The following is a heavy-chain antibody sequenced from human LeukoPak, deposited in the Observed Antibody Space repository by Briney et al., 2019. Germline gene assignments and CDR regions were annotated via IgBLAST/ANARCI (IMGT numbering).Heavy chain of an antibody. D-gene: IGHD3-3*01. V-gene: IGHV3-74*01. CDR2: INSDGTTT. CDR3: ARDRNTDFWSGYYTNYFDY. J-gene: IGHJ4*02. Sequence: GGSLRLSCAAPGFTFTNYWMHWVRQIPGKGLVWVSRINSDGTTTTYADAVKGRFTISRDNAKNSLYLQMNSLRAEDTAVYYCARDRNTDFWSGYYTNYFDYWGQGTLVTVSS. CDR1: GFTFTNYW.